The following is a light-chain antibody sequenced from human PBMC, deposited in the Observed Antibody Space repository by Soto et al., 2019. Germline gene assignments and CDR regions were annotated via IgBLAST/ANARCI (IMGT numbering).Light chain of an antibody. CDR1: SSDVGSYNL. V-gene: IGLV2-23*02. CDR2: EVS. Sequence: QSVLNQPASVSWSPGQSITISCTGTSSDVGSYNLVSWYQHHPGKAPKLMIYEVSKRPSGVSNRFSGSKSGNTASLTISGLQAEDEADYYCCSYAGSSAYVFGTGTKVTVL. J-gene: IGLJ1*01. CDR3: CSYAGSSAYV.